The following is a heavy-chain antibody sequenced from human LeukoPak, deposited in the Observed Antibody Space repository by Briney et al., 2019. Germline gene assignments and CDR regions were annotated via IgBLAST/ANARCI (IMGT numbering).Heavy chain of an antibody. Sequence: PGGSLRLSCAASGFTFSSYEMSWVRQAPGKGLEWVSYISSSGSTIYYADSVKGRFTISRDNAKNSLYLQMNSLRAEDTAVYYCASPMRLRWSLWGQGTLVTVSS. V-gene: IGHV3-48*03. D-gene: IGHD4-23*01. CDR1: GFTFSSYE. J-gene: IGHJ4*02. CDR2: ISSSGSTI. CDR3: ASPMRLRWSL.